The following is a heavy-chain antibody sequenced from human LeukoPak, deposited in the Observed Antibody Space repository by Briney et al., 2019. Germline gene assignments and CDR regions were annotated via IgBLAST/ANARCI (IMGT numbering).Heavy chain of an antibody. D-gene: IGHD1-26*01. CDR2: ISGSGGTT. V-gene: IGHV3-23*01. CDR1: GFTFNNYA. CDR3: AKASGSGSYLADYYFDY. J-gene: IGHJ4*02. Sequence: PGGSLRLSCAASGFTFNNYAMNWVRQAPGKGLEWVSVISGSGGTTYYADSVKGRFTISRDSSKNTLYLQMNSLRAEDTAVYYCAKASGSGSYLADYYFDYWGQGTLVTVSS.